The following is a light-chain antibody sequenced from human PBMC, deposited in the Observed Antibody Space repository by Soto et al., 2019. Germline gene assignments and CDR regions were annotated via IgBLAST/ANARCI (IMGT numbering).Light chain of an antibody. CDR1: TSDVGSHNF. J-gene: IGLJ3*02. Sequence: QSALTQPASVSGSPGQSITISCTGTTSDVGSHNFVSWYQQLPGKAPKLVIYEITNRPSGPSNRFSGSKSGNTASLTISGLQAADDADYYCSSFTSSILVFGGGTKLTVL. CDR2: EIT. CDR3: SSFTSSILV. V-gene: IGLV2-14*01.